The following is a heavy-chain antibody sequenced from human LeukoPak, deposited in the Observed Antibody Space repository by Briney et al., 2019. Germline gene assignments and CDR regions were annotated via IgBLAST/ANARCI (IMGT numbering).Heavy chain of an antibody. Sequence: PGGSLRLSCAASGFTFSSYAMSWVRQAPGKGLEWVSAISGSGGSTYYADSVKGRFTISRDNSKNTLYLQMNSLRAEDTAVYYCAKDTQPFTMARGGLDYWGQGTLVTVSS. V-gene: IGHV3-23*01. CDR3: AKDTQPFTMARGGLDY. CDR1: GFTFSSYA. D-gene: IGHD3-10*01. CDR2: ISGSGGST. J-gene: IGHJ4*02.